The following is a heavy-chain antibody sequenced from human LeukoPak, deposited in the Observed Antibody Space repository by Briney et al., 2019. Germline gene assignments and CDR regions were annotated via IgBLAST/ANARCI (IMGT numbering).Heavy chain of an antibody. D-gene: IGHD3-22*01. Sequence: GGSLRLSCAASGFTFSNYWMNWVRRAPGGGLECVANIKQRGSERYYVDSVKGRFTISRDNAKNSVYLQMNSLRAEDTAVYYCARAYYNASSGYYFVGASPFDYWGQGTLVTVSS. CDR2: IKQRGSER. CDR1: GFTFSNYW. V-gene: IGHV3-7*01. J-gene: IGHJ4*02. CDR3: ARAYYNASSGYYFVGASPFDY.